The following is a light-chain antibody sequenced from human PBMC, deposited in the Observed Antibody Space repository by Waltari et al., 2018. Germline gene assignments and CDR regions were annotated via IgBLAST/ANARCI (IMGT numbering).Light chain of an antibody. CDR1: SSDVGNYNY. V-gene: IGLV2-11*01. CDR3: CSLAGSYTWV. J-gene: IGLJ3*02. CDR2: DVS. Sequence: QSALTQPRSVSGSPGQSVTISCTGTSSDVGNYNYVPWYQQHPDKAPKLLIYDVSKRPSGVPDRFSGSKSGNAASLTISGLQAEDEADYHCCSLAGSYTWVFGGGTKLTVL.